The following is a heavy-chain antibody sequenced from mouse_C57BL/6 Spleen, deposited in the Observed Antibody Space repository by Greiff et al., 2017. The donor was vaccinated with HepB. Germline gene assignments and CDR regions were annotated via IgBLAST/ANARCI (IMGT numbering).Heavy chain of an antibody. Sequence: DVQLQESGAELVRPGASVKLSCTASGFNIKDDYMHWVKQRPEQGLEWIGWIDPENGDTEYASKFQGKATITADTSSTTAYLQLSSLTSEDTAVYYSTLYYYGSSPYYFDYWGQGTTLTVSS. CDR2: IDPENGDT. D-gene: IGHD1-1*01. CDR1: GFNIKDDY. CDR3: TLYYYGSSPYYFDY. J-gene: IGHJ2*01. V-gene: IGHV14-4*01.